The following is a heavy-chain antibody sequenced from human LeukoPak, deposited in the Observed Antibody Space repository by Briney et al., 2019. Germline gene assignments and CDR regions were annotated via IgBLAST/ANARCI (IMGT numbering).Heavy chain of an antibody. D-gene: IGHD4-17*01. J-gene: IGHJ4*02. CDR1: GFTFSSYW. CDR2: INSDGSST. V-gene: IGHV3-74*01. CDR3: ARVKGNSGDYVDFDY. Sequence: GGSLRLSCAASGFTFSSYWMHWVRQVAGKGLVWVSRINSDGSSTTYADSVKGRFTISRDNAKNTLYLQMNSLRAEDTAVYYCARVKGNSGDYVDFDYWGQGTLVPVSS.